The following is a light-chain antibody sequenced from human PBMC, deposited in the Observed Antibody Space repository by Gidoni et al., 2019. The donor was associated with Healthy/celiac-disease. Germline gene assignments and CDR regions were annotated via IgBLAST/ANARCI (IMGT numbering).Light chain of an antibody. CDR3: QQYGSSPSWT. J-gene: IGKJ1*01. CDR1: QSVSSSY. CDR2: GAS. V-gene: IGKV3-20*01. Sequence: EIVLTQSPGTLSLSPGESATLSCRASQSVSSSYLAWYQQKPGQAPRLLIYGASPRATGIPDRFSGSGSGTDFTLTISRLEPEDFAVYYCQQYGSSPSWTFGQGTKVEIK.